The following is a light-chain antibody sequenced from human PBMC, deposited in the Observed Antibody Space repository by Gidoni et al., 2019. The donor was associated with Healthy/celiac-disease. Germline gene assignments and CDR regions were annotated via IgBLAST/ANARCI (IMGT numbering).Light chain of an antibody. J-gene: IGKJ2*01. CDR2: KAS. CDR1: QSISSW. CDR3: QQYNSYPYT. V-gene: IGKV1-5*03. Sequence: DIQMTQSPSTLSASVGDRVTITCRASQSISSWLAWYQQKPEKAPKLLIYKASSLESGVPSRFSGSGSGTEFTLTISSLQPDDFATYYCQQYNSYPYTFGQXTKLEIK.